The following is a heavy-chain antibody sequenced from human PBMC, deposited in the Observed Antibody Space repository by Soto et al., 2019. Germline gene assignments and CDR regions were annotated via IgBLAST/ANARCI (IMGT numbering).Heavy chain of an antibody. CDR3: ARQNSSSWPPDY. V-gene: IGHV3-33*01. CDR2: IWCDGSNK. D-gene: IGHD6-13*01. J-gene: IGHJ4*02. Sequence: QVQLVESGGGVVQPGRSLRLSCAASGFTFSSYGMHWVRQAPGKGLEWVAVIWCDGSNKYYADSVKGRFTISRDNSKNTLYLQMNSLIAEDTAVYYCARQNSSSWPPDYWGQGTLVTVSS. CDR1: GFTFSSYG.